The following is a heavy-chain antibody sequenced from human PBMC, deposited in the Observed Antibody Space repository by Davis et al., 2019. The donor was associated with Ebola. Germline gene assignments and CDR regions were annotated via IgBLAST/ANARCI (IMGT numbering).Heavy chain of an antibody. J-gene: IGHJ4*02. CDR3: ARLALYCSGGSCYLGDVDY. D-gene: IGHD2-15*01. CDR1: GGTFSSYG. CDR2: ISAYNGNT. Sequence: ASVKVSCKASGGTFSSYGISWVRQAPGQGLEWMGWISAYNGNTNYAQKLQGRVTMTTDTSTGTAYMELRSLRSDDTAVYYCARLALYCSGGSCYLGDVDYWGQGTLVTVSS. V-gene: IGHV1-18*01.